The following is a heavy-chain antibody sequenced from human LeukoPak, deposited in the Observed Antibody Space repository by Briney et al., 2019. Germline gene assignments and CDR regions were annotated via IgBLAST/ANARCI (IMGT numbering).Heavy chain of an antibody. D-gene: IGHD6-19*01. Sequence: SETLSLTCTVSGGSIRSGSYCWSWIRQAAGTGLEWIGRVYTSGSTNYNPSLKSRVTISVNPSKNQFSLKLTSVTTADTTVYYCARPVTARGGSGWPQHIDYWGQGTLVSVSS. V-gene: IGHV4-61*02. J-gene: IGHJ4*02. CDR2: VYTSGST. CDR1: GGSIRSGSYC. CDR3: ARPVTARGGSGWPQHIDY.